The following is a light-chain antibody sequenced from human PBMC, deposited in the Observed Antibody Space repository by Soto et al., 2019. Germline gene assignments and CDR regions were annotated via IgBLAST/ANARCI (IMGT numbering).Light chain of an antibody. CDR2: EDN. J-gene: IGLJ2*01. V-gene: IGLV1-51*01. Sequence: QSVLTQPPSVSAAPGQKVTISCSGSSSNIGNKYVSWYQQLPGTAPKLLIYEDNKRPSGIPDRFSGSKSGTSATLGITGLQTGDEADYFCGTWDSSLSAHVVFGGGTKLTVL. CDR1: SSNIGNKY. CDR3: GTWDSSLSAHVV.